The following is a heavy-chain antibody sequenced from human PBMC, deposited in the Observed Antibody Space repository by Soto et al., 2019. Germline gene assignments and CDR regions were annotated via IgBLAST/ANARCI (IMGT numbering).Heavy chain of an antibody. CDR1: GFNFDDYG. D-gene: IGHD2-15*01. Sequence: VQLVESGGGLVQPGRSLRLSCAASGFNFDDYGMHWVRQAPGKGLEWVSGISYDSGSIGYADSVKGRFTISRDNAKNSLYLQMNSLRAEDTALYYCAKSMGGTANGMDVWGQGTTVTVSS. CDR3: AKSMGGTANGMDV. V-gene: IGHV3-9*01. J-gene: IGHJ6*02. CDR2: ISYDSGSI.